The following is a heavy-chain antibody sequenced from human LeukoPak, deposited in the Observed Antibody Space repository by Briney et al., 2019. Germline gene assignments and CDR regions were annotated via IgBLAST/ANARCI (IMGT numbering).Heavy chain of an antibody. J-gene: IGHJ4*02. V-gene: IGHV4-59*01. D-gene: IGHD6-6*01. CDR1: GGSIISYY. CDR2: IYYSGST. CDR3: ATSIAARYDY. Sequence: SETLSLTCTVSGGSIISYYWSWIRQPPGKGLEWIGYIYYSGSTNYNPSLKSRVTISVDTSKNQFSLKLSSVTAADTAVYYCATSIAARYDYWGQGTLVTVSS.